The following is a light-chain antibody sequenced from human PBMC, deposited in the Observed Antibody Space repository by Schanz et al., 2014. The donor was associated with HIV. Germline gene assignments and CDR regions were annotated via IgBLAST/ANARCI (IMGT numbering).Light chain of an antibody. CDR1: STDVGGYNY. J-gene: IGLJ1*01. CDR2: EVS. Sequence: QSALTQPPSASGSPGQSVTISCTGTSTDVGGYNYVSWYQLLPGKAPKLMIYEVSQRPSGVPDRFSGSKSGTSASLAISGLRSEDEADYYCAAWDDSLNAYVFATGTKLTVL. V-gene: IGLV2-8*01. CDR3: AAWDDSLNAYV.